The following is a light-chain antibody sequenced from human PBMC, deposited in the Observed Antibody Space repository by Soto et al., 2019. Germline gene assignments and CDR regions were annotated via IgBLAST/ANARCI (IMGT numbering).Light chain of an antibody. J-gene: IGKJ1*01. Sequence: DIQMTQSPSTLSASVGDSVTITCRASQTISTYLTWYQQKPGKAPKLLIYKASSLESGVPSRFSGSGSGTEFTLTISSLQPDDFATYYCQQYYVYSTFGQGTRVEIK. V-gene: IGKV1-5*03. CDR3: QQYYVYST. CDR1: QTISTY. CDR2: KAS.